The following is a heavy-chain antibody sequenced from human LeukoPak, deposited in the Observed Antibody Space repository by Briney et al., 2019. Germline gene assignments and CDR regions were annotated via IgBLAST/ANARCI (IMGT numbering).Heavy chain of an antibody. CDR2: IYYSGST. D-gene: IGHD3-22*01. Sequence: SETLSLTCTVSGGSTSSYYWSWIRQPPGKGLEWIGYIYYSGSTNYNPSLKSQVTISVDTSKNQFSLKLSSVTAADTAVYYCARGSYYYDSSGYYSDYYYYGMDVWGQGTTVTVSS. CDR1: GGSTSSYY. V-gene: IGHV4-59*01. CDR3: ARGSYYYDSSGYYSDYYYYGMDV. J-gene: IGHJ6*02.